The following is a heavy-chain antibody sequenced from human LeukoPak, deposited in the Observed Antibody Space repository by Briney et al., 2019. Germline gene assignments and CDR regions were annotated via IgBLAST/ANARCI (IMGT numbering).Heavy chain of an antibody. CDR1: GYSFTSDW. D-gene: IGHD2-21*02. J-gene: IGHJ4*02. Sequence: GESLKISCKGSGYSFTSDWIGWVRQMPGKGLAWVGLIYPGDSDTRYSPSFQGQVTISADKSISTAYLQWSSLKASDTAMYYCARRASYCGGDCYSFDYWGQGTLVTVSS. CDR2: IYPGDSDT. V-gene: IGHV5-51*01. CDR3: ARRASYCGGDCYSFDY.